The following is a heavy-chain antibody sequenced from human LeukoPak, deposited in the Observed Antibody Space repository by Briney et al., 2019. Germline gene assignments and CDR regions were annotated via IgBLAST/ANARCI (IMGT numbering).Heavy chain of an antibody. CDR3: AAAAGIYSGSYHPFDY. Sequence: GGSLRLSCAASGFTLSTYNMNWVRQAPGKGLEWVSSISSSSSYIYYADSVKGRFTISRDNAKNSLYLQMNSLRAEDTAVYYCAAAAGIYSGSYHPFDYWGQGTLVTVSS. J-gene: IGHJ4*02. D-gene: IGHD1-26*01. CDR1: GFTLSTYN. CDR2: ISSSSSYI. V-gene: IGHV3-21*01.